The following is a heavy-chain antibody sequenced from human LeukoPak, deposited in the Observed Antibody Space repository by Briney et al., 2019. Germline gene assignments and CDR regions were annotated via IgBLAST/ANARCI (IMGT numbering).Heavy chain of an antibody. J-gene: IGHJ4*02. D-gene: IGHD3-22*01. CDR3: ARAATIVVVIAYYFDY. V-gene: IGHV3-74*01. CDR1: GFTFSSYW. CDR2: INSDGSST. Sequence: QPGGSLRLSCAASGFTFSSYWMHWVRQAPGKGLVWVSRINSDGSSTRYADSVKGRFTISRDNAKNTLYLQMNSLRAEDTAVYYCARAATIVVVIAYYFDYWGQGTLVTVSS.